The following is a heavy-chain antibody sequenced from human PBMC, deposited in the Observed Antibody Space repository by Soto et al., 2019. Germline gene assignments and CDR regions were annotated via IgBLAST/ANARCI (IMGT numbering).Heavy chain of an antibody. Sequence: PSQTLSLTCAISGDSVSSNSAAWNWIRQSPSRGLEWLGRTYYRSKWYNDYAVSVKSRITINPDTSKNQFSLQLNSVTPEDTAVYYCARARILWFGELLPFDPWGQGTLVTVSS. CDR1: GDSVSSNSAA. V-gene: IGHV6-1*01. J-gene: IGHJ5*02. D-gene: IGHD3-10*01. CDR3: ARARILWFGELLPFDP. CDR2: TYYRSKWYN.